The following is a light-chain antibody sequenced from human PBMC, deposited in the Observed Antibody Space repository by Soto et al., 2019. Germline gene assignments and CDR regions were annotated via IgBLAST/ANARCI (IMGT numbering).Light chain of an antibody. J-gene: IGLJ1*01. Sequence: QSVLTQPPSASGTPGQRVTISCFGSSSNIGSHTVNWYQQLPETAPKLLIYSINQRPSGVPDRFSGSKSGTSASLAISGLQSEDEADYYCAAWDDRLNGKVFGTGTKLSVL. CDR3: AAWDDRLNGKV. CDR1: SSNIGSHT. CDR2: SIN. V-gene: IGLV1-44*01.